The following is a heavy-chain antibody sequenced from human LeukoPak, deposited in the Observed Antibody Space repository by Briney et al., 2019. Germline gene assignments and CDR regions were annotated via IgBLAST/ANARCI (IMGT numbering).Heavy chain of an antibody. J-gene: IGHJ4*02. Sequence: SETLSLTCTVSGGSISGSSYYWVWIRQSPGKGLEWIGNFCSSGSTYYNPSLQSRVTISVDTSKNQFSLNLTSVTAADTAVYYCVRQFDYCGQGTLVTVSS. CDR3: VRQFDY. CDR1: GGSISGSSYY. V-gene: IGHV4-39*01. CDR2: FCSSGST.